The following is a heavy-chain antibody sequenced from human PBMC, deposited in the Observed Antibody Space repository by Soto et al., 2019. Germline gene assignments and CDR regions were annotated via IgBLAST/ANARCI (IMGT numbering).Heavy chain of an antibody. CDR2: IIPMFRTP. V-gene: IGHV1-69*12. J-gene: IGHJ3*02. CDR3: ASMPSVILNTYGFVTPFDI. Sequence: QVQLVQSGAEVKKTGSSVKVSCKASGGTFSSYAFSWVRQAPRQGLEWMGGIIPMFRTPHYAQKFHGRVTITADESTTTVYMELTGQTSDDTAVYFCASMPSVILNTYGFVTPFDIWGQGTLVTVSS. D-gene: IGHD2-2*01. CDR1: GGTFSSYA.